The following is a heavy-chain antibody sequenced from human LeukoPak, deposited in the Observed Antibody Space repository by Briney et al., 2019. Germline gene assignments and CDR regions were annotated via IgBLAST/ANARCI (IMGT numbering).Heavy chain of an antibody. CDR2: VSAYSGNT. Sequence: ASVKVSCKASGYTFTSYGISWVRQAPGRGLEWMGWVSAYSGNTNYAQKLQGRVTMTTDTSTSTAYMELRSLRSDDTAVYYCARDRSEGWFDPWGQGTLVTVSS. CDR3: ARDRSEGWFDP. CDR1: GYTFTSYG. J-gene: IGHJ5*02. V-gene: IGHV1-18*04.